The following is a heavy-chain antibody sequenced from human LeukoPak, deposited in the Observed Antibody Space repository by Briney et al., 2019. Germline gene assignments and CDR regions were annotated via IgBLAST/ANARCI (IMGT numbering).Heavy chain of an antibody. CDR3: ASGESPRMGAGTIIDY. Sequence: SVKVSCKASGGTFSSYAISWVRQAPGQGLEWMGGIIPIFGTANYAQKFQGRVTITADESTSTAYMELSGLRSEDTAVCYCASGESPRMGAGTIIDYWGQGTLVTVSS. D-gene: IGHD6-19*01. V-gene: IGHV1-69*13. CDR2: IIPIFGTA. J-gene: IGHJ4*02. CDR1: GGTFSSYA.